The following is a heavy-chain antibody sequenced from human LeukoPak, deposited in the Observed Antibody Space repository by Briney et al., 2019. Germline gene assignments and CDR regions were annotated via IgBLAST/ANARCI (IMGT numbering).Heavy chain of an antibody. D-gene: IGHD6-19*01. CDR1: GFTFSSYS. V-gene: IGHV3-21*01. Sequence: PGGSLRLSCAASGFTFSSYSMNWVRQAPGKGLEWVSSISSSSSYIYYADSVKGRFTISRDNAKNSLYLQMSSLRAEDTAVYYCAREDMYSSGWPSYYYCGMDVWGQGTTVTVSS. CDR2: ISSSSSYI. J-gene: IGHJ6*02. CDR3: AREDMYSSGWPSYYYCGMDV.